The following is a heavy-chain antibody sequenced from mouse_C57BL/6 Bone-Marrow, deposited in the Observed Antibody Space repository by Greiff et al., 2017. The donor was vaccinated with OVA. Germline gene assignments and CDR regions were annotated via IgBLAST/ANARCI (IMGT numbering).Heavy chain of an antibody. CDR1: GFTFSDYG. V-gene: IGHV5-17*01. CDR3: ARPWGSSPFDV. D-gene: IGHD1-1*01. J-gene: IGHJ1*03. Sequence: EVKLVESVGGLVKPGGSLKLSCAASGFTFSDYGMHWVRQAPEKGLEWVAYISSGSSTIYYADTVKGRFTISRDNAKNTLFLQMTSLRSEDTAMYYCARPWGSSPFDVWGTGTTVTVSS. CDR2: ISSGSSTI.